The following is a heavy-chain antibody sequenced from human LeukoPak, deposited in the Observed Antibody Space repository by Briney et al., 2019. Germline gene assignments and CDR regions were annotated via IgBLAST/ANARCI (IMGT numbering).Heavy chain of an antibody. CDR2: ISGGGGST. D-gene: IGHD2-2*01. CDR3: AKGGYCSSTSCYVGWFDP. J-gene: IGHJ5*02. Sequence: GGSLRLSCAASGFTFSSYAMHWVRQAPGKGLEWVSVISGGGGSTYYADSVKGRFTISRDNSKNTLFLQMNSLRAEDTAAYYCAKGGYCSSTSCYVGWFDPWGQGTLVTVSS. CDR1: GFTFSSYA. V-gene: IGHV3-23*01.